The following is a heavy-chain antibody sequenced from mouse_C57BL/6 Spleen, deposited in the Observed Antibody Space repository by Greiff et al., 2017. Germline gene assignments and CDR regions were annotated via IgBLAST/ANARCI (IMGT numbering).Heavy chain of an antibody. D-gene: IGHD1-1*01. Sequence: EVQLQQSGAELVRPGASVKLSCTASGFNIKDYYMHWVKQRPAQGLEWIGWIDPENGDTDYASKFQGKATITADTSSNTAYLQLSSLTSENAAVYWCTAGYCGRDYWGQGTTLTVSS. J-gene: IGHJ2*01. V-gene: IGHV14-4*01. CDR3: TAGYCGRDY. CDR1: GFNIKDYY. CDR2: IDPENGDT.